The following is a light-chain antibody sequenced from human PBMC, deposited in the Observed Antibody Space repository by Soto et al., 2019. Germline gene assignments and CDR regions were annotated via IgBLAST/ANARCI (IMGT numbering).Light chain of an antibody. CDR1: QTVGDN. CDR3: QQYNNWLLGT. CDR2: GAS. J-gene: IGKJ1*01. V-gene: IGKV3-15*01. Sequence: ETAMTQSPVTLSLSPGERATLSCRASQTVGDNVACYRQKPGQPPSLLIYGASTRAPGVPARFSGSGSGTDFILTISSLQSEDFGFCYCQQYNNWLLGTFGQGTRVEI.